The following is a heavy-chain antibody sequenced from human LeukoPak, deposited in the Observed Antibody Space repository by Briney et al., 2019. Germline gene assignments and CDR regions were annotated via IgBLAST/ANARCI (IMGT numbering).Heavy chain of an antibody. CDR2: IRQDGSEK. V-gene: IGHV3-7*01. D-gene: IGHD6-13*01. Sequence: GGSLRLSCAASGFTFSTYWMSWVRQAPGKGLEWVAIIRQDGSEKHYLDAVKGRFTISRDNAKNSLFLQMNSLRAGDTAVYYCATTPSNSSPWGQGTLVTVSS. J-gene: IGHJ5*02. CDR3: ATTPSNSSP. CDR1: GFTFSTYW.